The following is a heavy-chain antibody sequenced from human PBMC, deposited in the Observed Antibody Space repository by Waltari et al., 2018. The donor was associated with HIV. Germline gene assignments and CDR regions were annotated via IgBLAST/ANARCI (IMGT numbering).Heavy chain of an antibody. CDR3: ATRGGNRNAFDI. J-gene: IGHJ3*02. V-gene: IGHV5-51*01. Sequence: EVQLVQSGAEVKKPGESLKISCQGSGYSFTNYWLGRFPQMPGQGLEWMGIIYPGDSDTRYSPSFQGQVTISADKSISTAYLQWGSLKTSDTAIYYCATRGGNRNAFDIWGQGTLVTVSS. CDR2: IYPGDSDT. D-gene: IGHD1-26*01. CDR1: GYSFTNYW.